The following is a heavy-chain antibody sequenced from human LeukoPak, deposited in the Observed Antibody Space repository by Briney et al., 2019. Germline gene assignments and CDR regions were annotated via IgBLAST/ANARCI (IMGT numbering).Heavy chain of an antibody. V-gene: IGHV1-2*02. J-gene: IGHJ4*02. CDR2: INPNSGDT. D-gene: IGHD6-19*01. Sequence: GASVKVSCKASRYTFTAYYLHWVRQAPGQGLEWMGWINPNSGDTNYAQKFQGRVTMTRDTSISTAYMELSRLRSDDTAVYYCARDLNQRVAVAGTLVYWGQGTLVTVSS. CDR1: RYTFTAYY. CDR3: ARDLNQRVAVAGTLVY.